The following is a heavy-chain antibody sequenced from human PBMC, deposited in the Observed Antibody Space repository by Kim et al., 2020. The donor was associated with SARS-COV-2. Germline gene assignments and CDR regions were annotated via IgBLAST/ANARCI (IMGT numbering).Heavy chain of an antibody. CDR2: IFVGGTT. V-gene: IGHV3-53*01. Sequence: GGSLRLSCAASGFTVRSNYMTWVRQAPGKGLKWVSVIFVGGTTYYADSVKGRFAISRDHSANTVYLQMTSLRAEDTAVYYCARDHYYGSESDWGQGTLVTVSS. D-gene: IGHD3-10*01. J-gene: IGHJ4*02. CDR3: ARDHYYGSESD. CDR1: GFTVRSNY.